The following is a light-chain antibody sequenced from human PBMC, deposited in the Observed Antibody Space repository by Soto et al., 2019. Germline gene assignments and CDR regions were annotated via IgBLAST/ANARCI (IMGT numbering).Light chain of an antibody. J-gene: IGLJ1*01. CDR3: SSYAGSNNYV. CDR1: SSDVGGYNY. Sequence: QSLLTQPPSASGSPGQSVTISCTGTSSDVGGYNYVSWYQQHPGKAPKLMIYEVSKRPSGVPDRFSGSKSGNTASLTVSGLQAEDEADYYCSSYAGSNNYVFGTWTKV. CDR2: EVS. V-gene: IGLV2-8*01.